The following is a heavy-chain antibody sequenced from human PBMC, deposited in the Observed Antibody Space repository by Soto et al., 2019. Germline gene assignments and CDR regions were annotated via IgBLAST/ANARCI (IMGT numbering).Heavy chain of an antibody. CDR2: IDPSDSQT. J-gene: IGHJ4*02. CDR1: GYSFAGYW. V-gene: IGHV5-10-1*01. D-gene: IGHD3-22*01. CDR3: ARQLYHSDTGPHFQYYFDS. Sequence: PGESLKISCKGSGYSFAGYWITWVRQKPGKGLEWMGRIDPSDSQTYYSPSFRGRVTISVTKSITTVFLQWSSLRASDTAMYYFARQLYHSDTGPHFQYYFDSWGEGTPVTVSS.